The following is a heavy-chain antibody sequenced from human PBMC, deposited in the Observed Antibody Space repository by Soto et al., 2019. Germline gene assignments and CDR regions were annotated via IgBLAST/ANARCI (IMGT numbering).Heavy chain of an antibody. D-gene: IGHD4-4*01. CDR1: GFTFSSYG. V-gene: IGHV3-33*01. Sequence: GGSLRLSCAPSGFTFSSYGMHWVRQAPGKGLEWVAVIWYDGSNKDYADSVKGRFTISRDNSKNTLYLQMNSLRAEDTAVYYCARGNYHYYYVMDVWGQGTTVTVSS. J-gene: IGHJ6*02. CDR2: IWYDGSNK. CDR3: ARGNYHYYYVMDV.